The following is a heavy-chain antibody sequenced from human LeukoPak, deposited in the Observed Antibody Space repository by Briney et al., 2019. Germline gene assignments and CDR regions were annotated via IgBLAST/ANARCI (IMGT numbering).Heavy chain of an antibody. CDR3: ARGAVLRFLEWSAHDAFDI. CDR2: ISYDGSNK. CDR1: GFTFSSYA. V-gene: IGHV3-30-3*01. J-gene: IGHJ3*02. Sequence: GGSLRLSCAASGFTFSSYAMHWVRQAPGKGLEWVAVISYDGSNKYYADSVEGRFTISRDNSKNTLYLQMNSLRAEDTAVYYCARGAVLRFLEWSAHDAFDIWGQGTMVTVSS. D-gene: IGHD3-3*01.